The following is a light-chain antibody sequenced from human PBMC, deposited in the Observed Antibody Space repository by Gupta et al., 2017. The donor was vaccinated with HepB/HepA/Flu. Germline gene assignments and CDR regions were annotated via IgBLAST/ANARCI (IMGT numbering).Light chain of an antibody. CDR1: SSDVGGYNY. V-gene: IGLV2-14*01. CDR2: DVS. CDR3: SSYTSSSTVV. Sequence: QSALTQPASVSGSPGQSITISCTGTSSDVGGYNYVSWYQQTPAKAPNLMIYDVSNRPSGVANRFSGSKSGNTASLTISGLQAEDEADYYCSSYTSSSTVVFGGGTKLTVL. J-gene: IGLJ2*01.